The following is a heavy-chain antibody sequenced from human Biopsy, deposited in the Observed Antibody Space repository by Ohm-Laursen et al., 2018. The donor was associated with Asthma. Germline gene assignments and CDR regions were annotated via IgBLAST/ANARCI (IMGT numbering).Heavy chain of an antibody. J-gene: IGHJ4*02. CDR3: ARGWNCGGDCYSLDY. CDR1: GDSIDSGDYS. V-gene: IGHV4-30-2*06. D-gene: IGHD2-21*02. Sequence: TLSLTCGVSGDSIDSGDYSWTWIRQSPGVGLEWIGYIYRNGDTYYNPTLKNRVTISIDRSKNQFSLGLRSVTAADTAVYYCARGWNCGGDCYSLDYWGQGTLVTVSS. CDR2: IYRNGDT.